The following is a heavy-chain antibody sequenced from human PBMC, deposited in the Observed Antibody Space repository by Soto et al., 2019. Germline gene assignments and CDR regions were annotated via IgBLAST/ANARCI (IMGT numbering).Heavy chain of an antibody. D-gene: IGHD2-15*01. CDR1: GGTFSSYT. Sequence: QVQLVQSGAEVKKPGSSVKVSCKASGGTFSSYTISWVRQAPGQGLEWMGRIIPILGIANYAQKFQGRVTITADKSTSTANMELSSLRSEDTAVYYCASSIVVVVAESAALDIWGQGTMVTVSS. CDR2: IIPILGIA. CDR3: ASSIVVVVAESAALDI. J-gene: IGHJ3*02. V-gene: IGHV1-69*02.